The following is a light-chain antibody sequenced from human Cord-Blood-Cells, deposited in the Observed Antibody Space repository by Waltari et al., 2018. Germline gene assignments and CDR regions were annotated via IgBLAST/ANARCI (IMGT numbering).Light chain of an antibody. CDR2: GAS. Sequence: EIVLTQSPGTLSLSPGERATLPCRASQSVSSTYVAGYRQKPGQAPRLLSYGASSRATGIPDRFSGSGSGTDFTLTISRLEPEDFAVYDCQQYGSSPYTVGQGTKLEIK. CDR3: QQYGSSPYT. J-gene: IGKJ2*01. CDR1: QSVSSTY. V-gene: IGKV3-20*01.